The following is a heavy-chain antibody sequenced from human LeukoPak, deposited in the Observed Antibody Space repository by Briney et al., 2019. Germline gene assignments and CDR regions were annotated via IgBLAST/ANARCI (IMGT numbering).Heavy chain of an antibody. CDR1: GFTFSSYG. CDR2: TSHDGRDN. V-gene: IGHV3-30*18. D-gene: IGHD6-13*01. Sequence: GGSLRLSCAASGFTFSSYGMHWVRQAPGKGLEWVAVTSHDGRDNYCADSVKGRFTISRDNSKNTLYLQMNSLTAEDTAVYYCAKDSAGAAGSIRYFDYWGQGTLVTVSS. CDR3: AKDSAGAAGSIRYFDY. J-gene: IGHJ4*02.